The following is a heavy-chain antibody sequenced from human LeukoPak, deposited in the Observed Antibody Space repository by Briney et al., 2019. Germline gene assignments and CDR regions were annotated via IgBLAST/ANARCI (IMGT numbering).Heavy chain of an antibody. CDR1: GFTFGSYW. Sequence: GGSLRLSCAASGFTFGSYWMSWVRQAPGKGLEWVANIKQDEGEKYYVDSVKGRFTVSRDNAKNSLHLQMSSLRAEDTAVYYCAREDSVGYYGMDVWGQGTTVTVSS. CDR3: AREDSVGYYGMDV. D-gene: IGHD2-15*01. J-gene: IGHJ6*02. V-gene: IGHV3-7*01. CDR2: IKQDEGEK.